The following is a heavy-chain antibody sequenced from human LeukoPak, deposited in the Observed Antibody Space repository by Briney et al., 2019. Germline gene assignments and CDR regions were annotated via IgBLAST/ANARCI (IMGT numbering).Heavy chain of an antibody. V-gene: IGHV3-9*01. Sequence: GGSLRLSCAAAGFTFDDYAMHWVRQAPGKGLEWVSGISWNSGTIDYADSVKGRFTISRDNAKKSLYLQMNSLSAEDTALYYCAKDLPAAATGLHYWGQGTLVTVSS. J-gene: IGHJ4*02. CDR1: GFTFDDYA. CDR2: ISWNSGTI. D-gene: IGHD6-13*01. CDR3: AKDLPAAATGLHY.